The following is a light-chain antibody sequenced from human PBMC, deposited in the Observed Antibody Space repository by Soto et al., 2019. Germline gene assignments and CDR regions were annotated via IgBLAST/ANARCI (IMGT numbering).Light chain of an antibody. Sequence: EIQITQSPSTLSASVGDRFTITRLASQSISSWLAWYQQKPGKAHKILIYKAYSLESGVTSRFSGSGSGTEFTLTISSLQPDDFATYYCQQYNSYSGTFGQGTKVDI. CDR1: QSISSW. CDR3: QQYNSYSGT. CDR2: KAY. V-gene: IGKV1-5*03. J-gene: IGKJ1*01.